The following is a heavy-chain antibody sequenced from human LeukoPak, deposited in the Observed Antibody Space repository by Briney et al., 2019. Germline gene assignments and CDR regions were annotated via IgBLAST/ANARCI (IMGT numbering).Heavy chain of an antibody. CDR2: ISSSGKNA. V-gene: IGHV3-23*01. Sequence: GGSLRLSCVVSGFNFRDAAMTWVRQAPGKGLEWVALISSSGKNAYYGDSVKGRFTISRDNSDHTLSLHMNSLRVEDTAIYYCARAGTTVVTPGAYWGQGTLVTVSS. CDR3: ARAGTTVVTPGAY. D-gene: IGHD4-23*01. CDR1: GFNFRDAA. J-gene: IGHJ4*02.